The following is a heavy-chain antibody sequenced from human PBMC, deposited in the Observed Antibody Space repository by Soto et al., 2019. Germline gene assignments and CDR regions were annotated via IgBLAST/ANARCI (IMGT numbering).Heavy chain of an antibody. D-gene: IGHD2-2*01. J-gene: IGHJ4*02. CDR1: GGTFSSYA. CDR2: IIPIFGTA. Sequence: QVQLVQSGAEVKKPGSSVKVSCKASGGTFSSYAISWVRQAPGQGLEWMGGIIPIFGTANYAQKFQGRVTIPADESTSTAYMELSSLRSEDTAVYYCARLGYCSSTSCYPPYYFDYWGQGTLVTVSS. CDR3: ARLGYCSSTSCYPPYYFDY. V-gene: IGHV1-69*01.